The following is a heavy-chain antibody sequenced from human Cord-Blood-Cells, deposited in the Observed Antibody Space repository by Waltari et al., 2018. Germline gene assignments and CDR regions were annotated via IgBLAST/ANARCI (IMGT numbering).Heavy chain of an antibody. J-gene: IGHJ4*02. D-gene: IGHD3-22*01. CDR1: GGSFSGYY. CDR3: ARGLTSGYYDSSGYYY. Sequence: QVQLQQWGAGLLKPSENLSPTCAVYGGSFSGYYWCWIRKPLGKGLEWIGEINHSGSTNYNPSLKSRVTISVDTSKNQFSLKLSSVSAADTAVYYCARGLTSGYYDSSGYYYWGQGTLVTVSS. V-gene: IGHV4-34*01. CDR2: INHSGST.